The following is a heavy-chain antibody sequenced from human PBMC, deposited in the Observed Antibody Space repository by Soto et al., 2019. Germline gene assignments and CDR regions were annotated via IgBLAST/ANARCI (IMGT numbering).Heavy chain of an antibody. D-gene: IGHD2-2*01. V-gene: IGHV3-23*01. CDR1: GFTFRNYA. Sequence: EVQQLESGGGLVQPGGSLRLSCAASGFTFRNYATSWARQAPGKGLEWVSAISGSGGTTHYADSVKGRFTISRDNSKNTLYLQMTSLRVEDTAVYYCAKDRSSTSCYAFDYWGQGSLVTVSS. CDR3: AKDRSSTSCYAFDY. J-gene: IGHJ4*02. CDR2: ISGSGGTT.